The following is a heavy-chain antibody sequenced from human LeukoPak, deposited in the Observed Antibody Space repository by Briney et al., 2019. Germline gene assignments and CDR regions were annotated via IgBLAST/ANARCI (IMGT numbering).Heavy chain of an antibody. CDR1: GFTFGDYA. V-gene: IGHV3-49*04. D-gene: IGHD2-15*01. Sequence: PGGSLRLSCTASGFTFGDYAMSWVRQAPGKGLEWVGFIRSKAYGGTTEHAASVKARFTISRDDSKSIAYLQMNSLKTEDTAVYYCTRGVYCSGGSCYDYWGQGTLVTVSS. CDR2: IRSKAYGGTT. CDR3: TRGVYCSGGSCYDY. J-gene: IGHJ4*02.